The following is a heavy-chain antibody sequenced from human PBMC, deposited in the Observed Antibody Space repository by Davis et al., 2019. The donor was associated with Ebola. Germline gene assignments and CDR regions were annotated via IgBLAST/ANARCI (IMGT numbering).Heavy chain of an antibody. CDR2: IYYSGST. D-gene: IGHD3-9*01. J-gene: IGHJ5*02. V-gene: IGHV4-59*01. CDR1: GGSISSYY. Sequence: SETLSLTCTVSGGSISSYYWSWIRQPPGKGLEWIGYIYYSGSTNYNPSLKSRVTISVDTSKNQFSLKRSSVTAADTAVYYCARVLRYFDWPPRFDPWGQGTLVTVSS. CDR3: ARVLRYFDWPPRFDP.